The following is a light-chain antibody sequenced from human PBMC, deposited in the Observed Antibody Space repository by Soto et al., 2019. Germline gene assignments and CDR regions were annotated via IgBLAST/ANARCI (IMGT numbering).Light chain of an antibody. CDR3: QTWGTGTPVV. J-gene: IGLJ2*01. CDR2: LNSDGSH. Sequence: QSVLTQSPSASASLGASVKLTCTLSSGHSSYAIAWHQQQPEKGPRYLMKLNSDGSHSKGDAIPDRFSGSSSGAERYLTFSSLQSEDEADYYCQTWGTGTPVVFGGGTKLTVL. CDR1: SGHSSYA. V-gene: IGLV4-69*01.